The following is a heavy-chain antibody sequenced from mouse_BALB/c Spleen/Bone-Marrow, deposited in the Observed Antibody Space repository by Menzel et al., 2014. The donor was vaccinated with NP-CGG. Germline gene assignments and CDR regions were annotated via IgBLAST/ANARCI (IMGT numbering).Heavy chain of an antibody. J-gene: IGHJ2*01. V-gene: IGHV1-9*01. Sequence: LEQLGEILPGSGSTSYNEKFKGKATFTADTSSNTAYMQLSSLTSEDSAVYYCAREDYGSSYVDYWGQGTTLTVSS. D-gene: IGHD1-1*01. CDR3: AREDYGSSYVDY. CDR2: ILPGSGST.